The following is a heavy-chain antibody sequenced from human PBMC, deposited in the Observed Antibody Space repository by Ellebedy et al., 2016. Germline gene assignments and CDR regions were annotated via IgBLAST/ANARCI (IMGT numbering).Heavy chain of an antibody. D-gene: IGHD3-3*01. V-gene: IGHV1-18*04. Sequence: GESLKISXKGSGYTFTSYGISWVRQAPGQGLEWMGWISAYNGNTNYAQKLQGRVTMTTDTSTSTAYMELRSLRSDDTAVYYCARDFTIFGVDHFDYWGQGTLVTVSS. CDR1: GYTFTSYG. J-gene: IGHJ4*02. CDR2: ISAYNGNT. CDR3: ARDFTIFGVDHFDY.